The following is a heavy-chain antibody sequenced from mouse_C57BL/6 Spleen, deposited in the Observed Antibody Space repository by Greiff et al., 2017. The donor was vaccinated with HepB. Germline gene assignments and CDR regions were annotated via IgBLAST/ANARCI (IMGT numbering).Heavy chain of an antibody. J-gene: IGHJ2*01. V-gene: IGHV1-74*01. Sequence: VKQRPGQGLEWIGRIHPSDSDTNYNQKFKGKATLTVDKSSSTAYMQLSSLTSEDSAVYYCAICGNYYFDYWGQGTTLTVSS. D-gene: IGHD6-1*01. CDR2: IHPSDSDT. CDR3: AICGNYYFDY.